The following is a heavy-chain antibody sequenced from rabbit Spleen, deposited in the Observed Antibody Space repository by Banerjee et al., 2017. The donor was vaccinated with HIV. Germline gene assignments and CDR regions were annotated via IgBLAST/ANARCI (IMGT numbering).Heavy chain of an antibody. J-gene: IGHJ6*01. D-gene: IGHD1-1*01. CDR3: ARDTSSSFSSYGMDL. V-gene: IGHV1S45*01. Sequence: QEQLVESGGGLVKPGASLTLICTASGFSFSSNYDMSWVRQAPGKGLEWIACIDTGSSGFTYFASWAKGHFTISKTSSTTVTLQMTSLTAADTATYFCARDTSSSFSSYGMDLWGPGTLVTVS. CDR1: GFSFSSNYD. CDR2: IDTGSSGFT.